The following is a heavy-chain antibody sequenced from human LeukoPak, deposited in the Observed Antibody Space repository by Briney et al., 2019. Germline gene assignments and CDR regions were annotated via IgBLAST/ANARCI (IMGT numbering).Heavy chain of an antibody. CDR3: ARERYSRSSHDALDL. Sequence: NSGGSLRLSCAASGFTFSDHFMNWVRRAPGKGREWVSSISSSGSSALYADSLRGRFTISRDNAKNSLYLQMNSLRPGDTAVYYCARERYSRSSHDALDLWGQGTMVTVSS. J-gene: IGHJ3*01. CDR2: ISSSGSSA. V-gene: IGHV3-21*01. D-gene: IGHD6-6*01. CDR1: GFTFSDHF.